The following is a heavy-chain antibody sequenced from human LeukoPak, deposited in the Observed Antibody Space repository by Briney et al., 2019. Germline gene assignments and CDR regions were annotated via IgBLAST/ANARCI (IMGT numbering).Heavy chain of an antibody. CDR1: GGSFSGYY. J-gene: IGHJ5*02. D-gene: IGHD6-13*01. CDR2: ISHSGST. Sequence: SETLSPTCAVYGGSFSGYYWSWIRQPPGKGLEWIGEISHSGSTNYNPSLKSRVTISVDTSKNQFSLKLSSVTAADTAVYYCARGGIAAAVWFDPWGQGTLVTVSS. CDR3: ARGGIAAAVWFDP. V-gene: IGHV4-34*01.